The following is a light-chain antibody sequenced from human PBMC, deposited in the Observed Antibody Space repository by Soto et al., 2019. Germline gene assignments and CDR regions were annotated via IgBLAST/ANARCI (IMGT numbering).Light chain of an antibody. V-gene: IGLV2-14*01. Sequence: QPALTQPASVSGSPGQSITISCTGTSSDIGEYDYVSWYQQHPGKAPKLIINDVNNRPSGVSHRFSGSKSGNTASLTISGLQAEDEADYYCTSYTNPSPYVFGSGTKVTVL. CDR2: DVN. CDR1: SSDIGEYDY. J-gene: IGLJ1*01. CDR3: TSYTNPSPYV.